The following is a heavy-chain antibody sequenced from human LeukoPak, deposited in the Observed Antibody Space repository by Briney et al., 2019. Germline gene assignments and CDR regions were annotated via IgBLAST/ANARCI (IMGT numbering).Heavy chain of an antibody. V-gene: IGHV3-21*01. J-gene: IGHJ4*02. CDR2: ISSSSSYI. CDR1: GFTFSSYS. CDR3: ARDRTYYGSGSYYNDY. D-gene: IGHD3-10*01. Sequence: GGSLRLSCAAPGFTFSSYSMNWVRQAPGKGLEWVSSISSSSSYIYYADSVKGRFTISRDNAKNSLYLQMNSLRAEDTAVYYCARDRTYYGSGSYYNDYWGQGTLVTVSS.